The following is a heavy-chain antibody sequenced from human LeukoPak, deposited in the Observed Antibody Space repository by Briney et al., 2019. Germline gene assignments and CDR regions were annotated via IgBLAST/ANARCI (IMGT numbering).Heavy chain of an antibody. V-gene: IGHV4-59*01. Sequence: SETLSLTCSVSGASITSDYWSWIRQPPGETLEWIGNIYYDGTTHYNPSLKSRVTISVDTSKNQFSLKLSSVTAADTAVYYCARDNDSRDPPHFDYWGQGTLVTVPS. CDR1: GASITSDY. J-gene: IGHJ4*02. D-gene: IGHD3-16*01. CDR2: IYYDGTT. CDR3: ARDNDSRDPPHFDY.